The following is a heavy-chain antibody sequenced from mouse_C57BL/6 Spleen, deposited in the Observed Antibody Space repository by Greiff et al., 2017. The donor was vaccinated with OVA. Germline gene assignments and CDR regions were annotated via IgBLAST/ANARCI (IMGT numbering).Heavy chain of an antibody. V-gene: IGHV2-2*01. Sequence: VMLVESGPGLVQPSQSLSITCTVSGFSLTSYGVHWVRQSPGKGLEWLGVIWSGGSTDYNAAFISRLSISKDNSKSQVFFKMNSLQADDTAIYYCARNPHYYGSSYGEFAYWGQGTLVTVSA. CDR1: GFSLTSYG. D-gene: IGHD1-1*01. CDR3: ARNPHYYGSSYGEFAY. J-gene: IGHJ3*01. CDR2: IWSGGST.